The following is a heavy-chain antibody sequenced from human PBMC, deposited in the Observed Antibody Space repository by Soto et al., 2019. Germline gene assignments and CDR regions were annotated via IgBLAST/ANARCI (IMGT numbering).Heavy chain of an antibody. J-gene: IGHJ4*02. Sequence: SKTLSLTCTVSGISVSTSDYYWGWVRQPPGKGLDWIGNIYYSGSTFYNPSLRSRVTLSVDTSKNQFSLRLNSVTAAETAVYFCAGFVVPASRNSDFDYWGQGTLVTASS. CDR1: GISVSTSDYY. CDR3: AGFVVPASRNSDFDY. D-gene: IGHD2-15*01. CDR2: IYYSGST. V-gene: IGHV4-39*01.